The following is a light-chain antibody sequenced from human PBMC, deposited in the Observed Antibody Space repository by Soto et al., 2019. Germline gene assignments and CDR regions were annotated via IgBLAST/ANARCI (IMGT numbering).Light chain of an antibody. CDR3: QQRSNWPWT. CDR1: QSISSN. V-gene: IGKV3D-20*02. J-gene: IGKJ1*01. Sequence: EIVMTQSPATLSVSPGERATLSCRASQSISSNLAWYQQKPGQAPRLLIYDASNRATGIPDRFSGSGSGTDFTLTISRLEPEDFAVYYCQQRSNWPWTFGQGTKVDIK. CDR2: DAS.